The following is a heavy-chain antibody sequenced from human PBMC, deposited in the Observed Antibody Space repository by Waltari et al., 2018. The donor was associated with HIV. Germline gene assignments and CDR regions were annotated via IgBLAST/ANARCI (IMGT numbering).Heavy chain of an antibody. D-gene: IGHD2-2*01. CDR2: INHRGST. Sequence: QVQLQQWGAGLLKPSETLSLTCAVYGSSFSGYHWTWIRQPPGKGLEWIGEINHRGSTNYNPSLKSRVTISVDTSKNQFSLKLSSVTAADTAVYYCARGSIVLVPAATNYFDYWGQGTLVTVSS. CDR1: GSSFSGYH. J-gene: IGHJ4*02. CDR3: ARGSIVLVPAATNYFDY. V-gene: IGHV4-34*01.